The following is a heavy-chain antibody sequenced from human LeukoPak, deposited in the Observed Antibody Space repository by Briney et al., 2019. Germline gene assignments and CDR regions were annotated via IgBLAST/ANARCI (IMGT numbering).Heavy chain of an antibody. V-gene: IGHV1-69*05. J-gene: IGHJ3*02. Sequence: ASVKVSCKASGGTFSSYAISWVRQAPGQGLEWMGRIIPIFGTANYAQKFQGRVTITTDESTSTAYMELSSVTAADTAVYYCARVGLYYYDSSGYWAFDIWSQGTMVTVSS. CDR3: ARVGLYYYDSSGYWAFDI. CDR1: GGTFSSYA. CDR2: IIPIFGTA. D-gene: IGHD3-22*01.